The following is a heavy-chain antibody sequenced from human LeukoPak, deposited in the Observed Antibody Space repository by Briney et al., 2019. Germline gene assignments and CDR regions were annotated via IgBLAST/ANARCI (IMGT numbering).Heavy chain of an antibody. D-gene: IGHD4-17*01. CDR1: GGTFSSYA. V-gene: IGHV1-69*05. J-gene: IGHJ4*02. CDR3: ARDVSYGDYDVPVFDY. CDR2: IIPIFGTA. Sequence: SVKVSCKASGGTFSSYAISWVRQAPGQGLEWIGGIIPIFGTANYAQKFQGRVTITTDESTSTAYIELSRLRSEDKAVYYCARDVSYGDYDVPVFDYWGQGTLVTVSS.